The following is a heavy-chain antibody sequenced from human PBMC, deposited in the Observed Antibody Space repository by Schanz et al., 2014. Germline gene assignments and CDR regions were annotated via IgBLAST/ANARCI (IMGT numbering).Heavy chain of an antibody. CDR1: GFTFSSYS. J-gene: IGHJ1*01. CDR3: ASGVHVSSLQKGLQF. CDR2: ISSSSSYI. V-gene: IGHV3-21*01. Sequence: EVQLLESGGGLVQPGGSLRLSCAASGFTFSSYSMNWVRQAPGKGLEWVSSISSSSSYIYYADSVKGRVTISRDNAKNSVSLQMRRLRVEDTAVYYCASGVHVSSLQKGLQFWGRGTLVIVSS. D-gene: IGHD3-10*01.